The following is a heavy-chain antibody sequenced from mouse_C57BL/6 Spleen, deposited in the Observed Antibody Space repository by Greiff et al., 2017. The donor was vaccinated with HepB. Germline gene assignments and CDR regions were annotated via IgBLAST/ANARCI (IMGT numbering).Heavy chain of an antibody. V-gene: IGHV5-6*01. CDR1: GFTFSSYG. CDR2: ISSGGSYT. D-gene: IGHD1-1*01. CDR3: ARQDIYYGSTGFAY. Sequence: EVKLVESGGDLVKPGGSLKLSCAASGFTFSSYGMSWVRQTPDKRLEWVATISSGGSYTYYPDSVKGRFTISRDNAKNTLYLQMGSLKSEDTAMYYCARQDIYYGSTGFAYWGQGTLVTVSA. J-gene: IGHJ3*01.